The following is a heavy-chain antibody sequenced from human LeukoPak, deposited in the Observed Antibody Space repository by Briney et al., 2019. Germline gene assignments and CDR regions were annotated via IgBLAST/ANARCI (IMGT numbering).Heavy chain of an antibody. CDR2: IKYDGSAK. D-gene: IGHD1-26*01. CDR1: GFTFSSYW. CDR3: AKKLSGSYKGFDY. J-gene: IGHJ4*02. Sequence: PGGSLRLSCAASGFTFSSYWMTWVRQPPGKGLEWVANIKYDGSAKYYGDSVKGRFTISRDNTKNSLYLQMNSLRAEDTAVYYCAKKLSGSYKGFDYWGQGTLVTVSS. V-gene: IGHV3-7*01.